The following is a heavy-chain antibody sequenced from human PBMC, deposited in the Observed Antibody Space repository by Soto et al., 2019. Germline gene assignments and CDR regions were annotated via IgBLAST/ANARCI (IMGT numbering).Heavy chain of an antibody. D-gene: IGHD2-15*01. V-gene: IGHV1-69*02. J-gene: IGHJ6*02. CDR1: AGAFSSYI. Sequence: QVQLVQSGTEVKKPGSSVKVSCKASAGAFSSYIVTWVRQAPGQGLEWMGRIIPVLGVEYYAQKFQGRVTITAGKATITVYMELTSPRSEDTALYYCAISPKPVFATPSFYGMDVWGQGTTVTVSS. CDR2: IIPVLGVE. CDR3: AISPKPVFATPSFYGMDV.